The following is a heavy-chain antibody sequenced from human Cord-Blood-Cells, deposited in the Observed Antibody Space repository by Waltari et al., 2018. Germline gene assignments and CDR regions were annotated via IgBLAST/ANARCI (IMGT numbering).Heavy chain of an antibody. CDR1: GGSFSGYY. CDR2: INHSGST. D-gene: IGHD2-15*01. CDR3: ARAAGSCYLDY. Sequence: QVQLQQWGAGLLKPSETLSLTCAVYGGSFSGYYWSWIRQPPGKGLGWSGEINHSGSTTVSPSLKSRVTISVATSKSQFSLKLSSVTAADTAVYYCARAAGSCYLDYWGQGTLVTGSS. V-gene: IGHV4-34*01. J-gene: IGHJ4*02.